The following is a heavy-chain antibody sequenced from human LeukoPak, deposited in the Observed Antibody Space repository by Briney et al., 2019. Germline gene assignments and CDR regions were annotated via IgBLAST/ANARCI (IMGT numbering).Heavy chain of an antibody. CDR3: ARGPKTAPYYYDSSGYYFNDDY. V-gene: IGHV3-48*01. Sequence: PGGSLRLSCAASGFTFSSYSMNWVRQAPGKGLEWVSYISSSSTIYYADSVKGRFTTSRDNAKNSLYLQMNSLRAEDTAVYYCARGPKTAPYYYDSSGYYFNDDYWGQGTLVTVSS. CDR2: ISSSSTI. D-gene: IGHD3-22*01. CDR1: GFTFSSYS. J-gene: IGHJ4*02.